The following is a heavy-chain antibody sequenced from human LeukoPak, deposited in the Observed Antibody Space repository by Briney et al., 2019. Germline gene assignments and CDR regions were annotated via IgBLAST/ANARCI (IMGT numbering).Heavy chain of an antibody. Sequence: SETLSLTCTVSGGSISGSRTSGCVRQPPGKGPEWIGNIHADGRTASNPSLKSRVTISLDTSTNQFSLTVNSVTAADAAFYYCARVLTAAGLDFWGQGILVTISS. CDR3: ARVLTAAGLDF. V-gene: IGHV4-39*07. J-gene: IGHJ4*02. CDR2: IHADGRT. CDR1: GGSISGSRTS. D-gene: IGHD6-25*01.